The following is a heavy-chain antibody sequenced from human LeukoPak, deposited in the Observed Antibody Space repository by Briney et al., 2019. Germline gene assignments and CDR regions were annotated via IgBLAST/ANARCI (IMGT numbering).Heavy chain of an antibody. CDR2: ISSSSSYI. CDR1: GFTFSSYS. J-gene: IGHJ4*02. V-gene: IGHV3-21*01. CDR3: ARDVWYSSGSFDY. D-gene: IGHD6-19*01. Sequence: GGSLRLSCAASGFTFSSYSMNWVRQAPGKGLEWVSSISSSSSYIYYADSVKGRFTISRDNAKNSLYLQMNSLRAEDTAVYCCARDVWYSSGSFDYWGQGTLVTVSS.